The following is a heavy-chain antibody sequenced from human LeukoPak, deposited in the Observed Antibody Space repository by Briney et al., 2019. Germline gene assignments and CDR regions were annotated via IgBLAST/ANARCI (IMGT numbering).Heavy chain of an antibody. V-gene: IGHV5-51*01. Sequence: PGESLKISCKGSGYSFSTYWIGWVRQMPGKGLEWMGIIYPGDSDSRYSPSFQGQVTISADKSISTAYLQWSSLKASDTAMYYCARRYYDLWSGYYSNYYFDYWGQGTLVTVSS. J-gene: IGHJ4*02. CDR3: ARRYYDLWSGYYSNYYFDY. CDR1: GYSFSTYW. CDR2: IYPGDSDS. D-gene: IGHD3-3*01.